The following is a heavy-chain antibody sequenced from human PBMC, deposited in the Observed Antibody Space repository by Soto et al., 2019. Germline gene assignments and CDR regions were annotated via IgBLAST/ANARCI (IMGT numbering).Heavy chain of an antibody. CDR1: GGSISSYY. CDR3: ASFESYSGSLDY. D-gene: IGHD1-26*01. V-gene: IGHV4-59*08. Sequence: QVQLQESGPGLVKPSETLSLTCTVSGGSISSYYWSWIRQPPGKGLEWIGYIYYSGSTNYNPSRNSRVAISVDTSNNQFSLKLSSVTAADTAVYYCASFESYSGSLDYWGQGTLVTVSS. J-gene: IGHJ4*02. CDR2: IYYSGST.